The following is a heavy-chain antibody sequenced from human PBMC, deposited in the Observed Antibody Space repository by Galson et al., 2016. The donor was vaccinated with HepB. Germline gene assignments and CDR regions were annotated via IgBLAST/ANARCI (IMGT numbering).Heavy chain of an antibody. V-gene: IGHV3-23*01. CDR1: GFTFSTSP. CDR3: TRDPASYN. D-gene: IGHD2-21*01. J-gene: IGHJ4*02. Sequence: SLRLSCAASGFTFSTSPMSWVRRAPGKGLEWLSSISASGDRTYYTDSVKGRFTISRDNSKNTLYLQMSSLRVDDTALYYCTRDPASYNWGQGTLVLVSS. CDR2: ISASGDRT.